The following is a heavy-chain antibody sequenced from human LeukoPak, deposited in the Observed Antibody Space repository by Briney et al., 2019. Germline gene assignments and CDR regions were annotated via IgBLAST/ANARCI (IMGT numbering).Heavy chain of an antibody. CDR1: GFTFSSYS. V-gene: IGHV3-23*01. J-gene: IGHJ3*02. D-gene: IGHD1-26*01. CDR2: ISGSGGST. Sequence: GGSLRLSCAASGFTFSSYSMNWVRQAPGKGLEWVSAISGSGGSTYYADSVKGRFTISRDNSKNTLYLQMNSLRAEDTAVYYCAKARSGSYYRDAFDIWGQGTMVTVSS. CDR3: AKARSGSYYRDAFDI.